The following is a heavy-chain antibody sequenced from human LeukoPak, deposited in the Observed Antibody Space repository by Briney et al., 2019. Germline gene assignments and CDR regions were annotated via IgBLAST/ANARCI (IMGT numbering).Heavy chain of an antibody. V-gene: IGHV3-49*04. Sequence: GGSLRLSCTVSRFTLGDYAMSWVRHAPGKWLEWVGFIRSKAYHGTTEYAASVKGRFTITRDDSTSIAYLQMNSLKTEDTAVYYCARNRGYSYGYVDYWGQGTLVTVSS. CDR1: RFTLGDYA. J-gene: IGHJ4*02. D-gene: IGHD5-18*01. CDR2: IRSKAYHGTT. CDR3: ARNRGYSYGYVDY.